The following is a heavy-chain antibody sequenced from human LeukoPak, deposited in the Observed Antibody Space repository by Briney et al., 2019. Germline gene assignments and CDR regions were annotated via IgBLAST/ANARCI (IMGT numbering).Heavy chain of an antibody. CDR3: TRVGNSFYYYMDV. CDR2: IATYNGKT. CDR1: GYTFDIYG. D-gene: IGHD4-23*01. V-gene: IGHV1-18*01. Sequence: ASVKVSCKAYGYTFDIYGITWVRQAPGQGLEWVGWIATYNGKTDYAQNLQGRVTMTTDMSTSPAYMELSSLRADRPGVYDCTRVGNSFYYYMDVWGKGTPVTVT. J-gene: IGHJ6*03.